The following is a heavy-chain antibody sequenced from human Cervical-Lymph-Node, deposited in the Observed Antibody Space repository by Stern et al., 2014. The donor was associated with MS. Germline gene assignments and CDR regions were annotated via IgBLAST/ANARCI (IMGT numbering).Heavy chain of an antibody. CDR3: ARRIAAAGSFDC. CDR1: GGSVSSGDYY. V-gene: IGHV4-31*03. D-gene: IGHD6-13*01. Sequence: QLQLQESGPGLVNPSQTLSLTCTVSGGSVSSGDYYWSLVRQHPGKGLEWIGYMYSSGSTYYSPSLKSRIHISADTSKNQFSLKLSSVTVADTAVYFCARRIAAAGSFDCWGQGTLVTVSS. CDR2: MYSSGST. J-gene: IGHJ4*02.